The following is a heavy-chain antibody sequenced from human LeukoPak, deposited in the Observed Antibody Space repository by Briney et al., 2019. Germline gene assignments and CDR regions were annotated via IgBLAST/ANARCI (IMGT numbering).Heavy chain of an antibody. CDR3: ARGPSVYYYYYMDV. V-gene: IGHV1-2*02. Sequence: ASVMVSCKASGYTFTGYYMHWVRQAPGQGLEWMGWINPNSGGTNYAQKFQGRVTMTRDTSISTAYMELSRLRSDDTAVYYCARGPSVYYYYYMDVWGKGTTVTVSS. J-gene: IGHJ6*03. CDR2: INPNSGGT. CDR1: GYTFTGYY.